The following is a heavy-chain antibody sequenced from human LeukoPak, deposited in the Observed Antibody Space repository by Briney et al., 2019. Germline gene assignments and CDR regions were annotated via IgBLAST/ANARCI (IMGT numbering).Heavy chain of an antibody. Sequence: GGSLRLSCAASGFTFSSYAMSWVRQAPGKGLEWVSAISGSGGSTYYADSVKGRFTISRDNSKNTLYLQMNSLRAEDTAVYYRADSPLRYIPLGWGQGTLVTVSS. D-gene: IGHD3-9*01. CDR2: ISGSGGST. CDR3: ADSPLRYIPLG. CDR1: GFTFSSYA. V-gene: IGHV3-23*01. J-gene: IGHJ4*02.